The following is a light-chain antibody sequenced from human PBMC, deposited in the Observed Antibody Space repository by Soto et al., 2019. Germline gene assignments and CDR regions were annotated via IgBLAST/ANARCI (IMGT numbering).Light chain of an antibody. CDR3: QQYGNSPPIT. CDR1: QSVSNNY. Sequence: EVVLTQSPGTLSLSPGERATLSCRASQSVSNNYLAWYQQKPGQAPRLLMFRTSSRATGIPDRFSGSGSGTDFTLTISRLEPEDFAVYYCQQYGNSPPITFGGGTKVDIK. V-gene: IGKV3-20*01. J-gene: IGKJ4*01. CDR2: RTS.